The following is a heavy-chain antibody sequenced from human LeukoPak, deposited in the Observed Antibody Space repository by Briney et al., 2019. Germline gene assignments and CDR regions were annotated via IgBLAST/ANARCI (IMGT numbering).Heavy chain of an antibody. J-gene: IGHJ4*02. CDR2: IYTSGST. CDR3: ARGGTLFTYFDS. D-gene: IGHD3-10*02. CDR1: GGSISSYY. V-gene: IGHV4-4*07. Sequence: PSETLSLTCTVSGGSISSYYWSWIRQPAGKGLEWIGRIYTSGSTSYNPSLKSRVTISVDKSKNRFSLKVTSVTAADTAVYYCARGGTLFTYFDSWGQGTLVTVSS.